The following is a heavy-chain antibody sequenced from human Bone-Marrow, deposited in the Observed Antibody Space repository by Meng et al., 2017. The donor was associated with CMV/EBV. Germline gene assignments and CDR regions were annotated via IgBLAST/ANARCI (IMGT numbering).Heavy chain of an antibody. J-gene: IGHJ4*01. V-gene: IGHV4-39*01. D-gene: IGHD2-15*01. Sequence: SETLSLTCTVSGDSITSSSYYWGWIRQPPGKGLEWIGSIFYSDRTYYTPSLKTRVTISADTSKNQISLELSSVTAADTAVYYCARFVREVYFESGVQFHYWGRGTQVTVSS. CDR3: ARFVREVYFESGVQFHY. CDR1: GDSITSSSYY. CDR2: IFYSDRT.